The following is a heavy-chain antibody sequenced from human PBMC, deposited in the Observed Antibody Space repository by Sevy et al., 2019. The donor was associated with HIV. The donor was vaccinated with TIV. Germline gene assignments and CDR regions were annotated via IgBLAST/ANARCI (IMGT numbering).Heavy chain of an antibody. CDR1: GFTFSSYS. J-gene: IGHJ4*02. D-gene: IGHD4-4*01. V-gene: IGHV3-48*02. Sequence: GGSLRLSCAASGFTFSSYSMNWVRQAPGKGLEWVSYISNISRTIYYADSVRGRFTISQDNTKNSLYLQMNSLRDEDTAVYYCATLFHYSSQFDCWGQGTLVTVSS. CDR2: ISNISRTI. CDR3: ATLFHYSSQFDC.